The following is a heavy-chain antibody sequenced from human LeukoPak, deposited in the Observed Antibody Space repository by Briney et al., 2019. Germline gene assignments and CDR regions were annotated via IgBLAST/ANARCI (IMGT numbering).Heavy chain of an antibody. J-gene: IGHJ4*02. Sequence: TETLSLTCTVSGGSISSYYWSWIRQPPGKGLEWIGYIYYSGSTNYNPSLKSRVTISVDTSKNQFSLKLSSVTAADTAVYYCARERRSSGWYGYFDYWGQGTLVTVSS. CDR1: GGSISSYY. CDR3: ARERRSSGWYGYFDY. D-gene: IGHD6-19*01. V-gene: IGHV4-59*01. CDR2: IYYSGST.